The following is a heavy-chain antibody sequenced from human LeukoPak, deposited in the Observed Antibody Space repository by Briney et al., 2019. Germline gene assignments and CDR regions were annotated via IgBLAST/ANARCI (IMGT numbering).Heavy chain of an antibody. V-gene: IGHV4-59*01. CDR2: IYYSGST. Sequence: SETLSLTCTVSGGSISSEHWNWIRQPPGKGLEWIGCIYYSGSTYYNPSLKRRVTISVDMSKSQFSLRLTPVTAADTAVYYCARKNDFDIWGQGTLVTVSS. D-gene: IGHD2/OR15-2a*01. J-gene: IGHJ3*02. CDR1: GGSISSEH. CDR3: ARKNDFDI.